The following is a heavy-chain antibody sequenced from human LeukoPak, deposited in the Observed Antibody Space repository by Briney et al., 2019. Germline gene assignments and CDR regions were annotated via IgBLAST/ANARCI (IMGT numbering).Heavy chain of an antibody. Sequence: SDTLSLTCTVSGRSMNSYQWLYIRAPPGRGLEGIGYIYYTGRTNYIPTPKSRVTISVDTSKNQFSPELSSVTAADTAVYYCARDSDEMATPLGYWGQGTLVTVSS. CDR3: ARDSDEMATPLGY. CDR1: GRSMNSYQ. V-gene: IGHV4-59*01. CDR2: IYYTGRT. J-gene: IGHJ4*02. D-gene: IGHD5-24*01.